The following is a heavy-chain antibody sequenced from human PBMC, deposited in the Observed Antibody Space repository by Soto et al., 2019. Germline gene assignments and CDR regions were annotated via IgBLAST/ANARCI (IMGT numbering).Heavy chain of an antibody. CDR3: ARDWEDERGSYYFDY. CDR2: IYSGGST. CDR1: GFTVSSNY. D-gene: IGHD1-26*01. Sequence: PGGSLRLSCAASGFTVSSNYMSWVRQAPGKGLEWVSVIYSGGSTYYADSVKGRFTISRDNSKNTLYLQMNSLRAEDTAVYYCARDWEDERGSYYFDYWGQGTLVTVSS. J-gene: IGHJ4*02. V-gene: IGHV3-53*01.